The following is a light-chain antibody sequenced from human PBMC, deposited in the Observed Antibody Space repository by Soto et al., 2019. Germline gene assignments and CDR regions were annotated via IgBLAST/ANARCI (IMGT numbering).Light chain of an antibody. CDR1: QGIGNA. J-gene: IGKJ1*01. V-gene: IGKV1-6*01. Sequence: ATTITHTTSSLSASEGEKVSISCRSSQGIGNALGWYQQKPGTPPKVLIYGASNLQSGVPPRFSGSGSGTDFTLAIGSLQPEDSATYYCLQDINYPLTFGQGTLVDI. CDR2: GAS. CDR3: LQDINYPLT.